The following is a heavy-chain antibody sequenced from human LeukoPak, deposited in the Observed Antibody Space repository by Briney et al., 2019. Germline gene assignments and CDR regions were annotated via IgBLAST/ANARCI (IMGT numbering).Heavy chain of an antibody. V-gene: IGHV4-61*02. Sequence: SQTLSLTCTVSSGSISSSNYYWSWIRQPAGKGLEWIGRISTIGSTNYNPSLNSRVTISIDTSKNQFSLKLSSVTAADTAVYYCARDGCGGSCFHYYYYYMDVWGKGTTVTISS. CDR2: ISTIGST. D-gene: IGHD2-15*01. CDR3: ARDGCGGSCFHYYYYYMDV. CDR1: SGSISSSNYY. J-gene: IGHJ6*03.